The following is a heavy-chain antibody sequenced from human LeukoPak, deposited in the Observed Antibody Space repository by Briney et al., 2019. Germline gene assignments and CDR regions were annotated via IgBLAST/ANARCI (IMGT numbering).Heavy chain of an antibody. D-gene: IGHD2-21*02. J-gene: IGHJ4*02. Sequence: GGSLRLSCAASGFTFSSYAMSWVRQAPGKGLEWVSAISGSGDSTYYGDSVKGRFTISRDNAKNSLYLQMNSLRAEDTAVYYCARDATRGGDNDYWGQGTRVIVSS. CDR1: GFTFSSYA. CDR2: ISGSGDST. V-gene: IGHV3-23*01. CDR3: ARDATRGGDNDY.